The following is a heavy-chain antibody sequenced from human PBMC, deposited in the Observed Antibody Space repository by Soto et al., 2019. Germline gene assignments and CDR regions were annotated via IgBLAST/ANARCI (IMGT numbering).Heavy chain of an antibody. Sequence: PGGSLRLSCAASGFTFSNAWMSWVRQAPGKGLEWVGRIKSKTDGGTTDYAAPVKGRFTISRDDSKNTLYLQMNSLKTEDTAVYYCTTDELWFGIPKGYWGQGTLVTVSS. J-gene: IGHJ4*02. CDR1: GFTFSNAW. D-gene: IGHD3-10*01. CDR2: IKSKTDGGTT. V-gene: IGHV3-15*01. CDR3: TTDELWFGIPKGY.